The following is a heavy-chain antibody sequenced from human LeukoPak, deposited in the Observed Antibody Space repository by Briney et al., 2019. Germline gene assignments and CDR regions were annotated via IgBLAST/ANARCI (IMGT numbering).Heavy chain of an antibody. Sequence: GESLKISCKGSGYSFTSYWLAWVRQMPGKGLEWMGIVNPADSDTRYSPSFEGQVTISVDKSISTAYLQWSSLQASDSAIYYCATVPRIPAVGNTEYFQYWGQGTLVIVSS. V-gene: IGHV5-51*01. CDR2: VNPADSDT. CDR3: ATVPRIPAVGNTEYFQY. CDR1: GYSFTSYW. D-gene: IGHD6-13*01. J-gene: IGHJ1*01.